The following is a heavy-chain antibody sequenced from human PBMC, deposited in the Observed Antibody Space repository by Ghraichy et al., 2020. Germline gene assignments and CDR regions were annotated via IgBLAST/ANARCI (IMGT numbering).Heavy chain of an antibody. Sequence: GGSLRLSCAVSEFTVSRNFMTWVRQAPGKGLECVSLIYSGGDTYYADSVKGRFTISRDSSKNTLYLQMNNLRVEDTAVYYCARKTDSRGSGDFWGQGTPVPVSA. D-gene: IGHD3-22*01. CDR3: ARKTDSRGSGDF. CDR2: IYSGGDT. CDR1: EFTVSRNF. V-gene: IGHV3-53*01. J-gene: IGHJ4*02.